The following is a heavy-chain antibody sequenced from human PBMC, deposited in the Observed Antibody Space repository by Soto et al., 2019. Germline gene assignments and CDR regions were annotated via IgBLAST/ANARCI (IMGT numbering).Heavy chain of an antibody. CDR2: INPNSGGT. D-gene: IGHD5-18*01. V-gene: IGHV1-2*02. CDR1: GYTFTGYY. CDR3: ARDTTGYSYGT. J-gene: IGHJ3*01. Sequence: QVQLVQSGAEVKKPGASVKVSCKASGYTFTGYYMHWVRQAPGQGLEWMGWINPNSGGTNYAQKCQGKVTMTRDTSISTAYMELSRLRSDDTAVYYCARDTTGYSYGTWGQGTMVTVSS.